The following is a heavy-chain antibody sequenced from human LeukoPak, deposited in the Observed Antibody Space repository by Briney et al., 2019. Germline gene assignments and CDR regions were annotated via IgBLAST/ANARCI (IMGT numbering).Heavy chain of an antibody. J-gene: IGHJ4*02. CDR2: IKQDGSEK. V-gene: IGHV3-7*01. CDR3: AREADDGVYYFDY. CDR1: GFTFSSYW. Sequence: GGSLRLSCAASGFTFSSYWMSWVRLAPGKGLEWVANIKQDGSEKYYVDSVKGRFTISRDNAKNSLYLQINSLRAEDTAVYYCAREADDGVYYFDYWGQGTLVTVSS. D-gene: IGHD5-24*01.